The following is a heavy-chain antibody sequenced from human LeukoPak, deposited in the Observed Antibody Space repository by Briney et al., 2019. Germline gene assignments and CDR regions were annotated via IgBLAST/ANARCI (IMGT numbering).Heavy chain of an antibody. D-gene: IGHD3-3*01. CDR1: GFSVSVNY. V-gene: IGHV3-23*01. CDR3: AKELRFWSTGYFDY. J-gene: IGHJ4*02. Sequence: GGSLRLSCAASGFSVSVNYMSWVRQAPGKGLEWVSAISGSGGSTYYADSVKGRFTISRDNSKNTLYLQMNSLRAEDTAVYYCAKELRFWSTGYFDYWGQGTLVTVSS. CDR2: ISGSGGST.